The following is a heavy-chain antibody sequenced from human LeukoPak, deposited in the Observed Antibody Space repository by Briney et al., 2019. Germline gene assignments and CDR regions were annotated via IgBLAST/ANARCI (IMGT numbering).Heavy chain of an antibody. CDR2: ISSSGSTI. V-gene: IGHV3-48*03. D-gene: IGHD5-18*01. CDR1: GFTFSSYE. J-gene: IGHJ4*02. Sequence: PGGSLRLSCAASGFTFSSYEMNWVRQAPGKGLEWVSYISSSGSTIYYADSVKGRFTIYRANAKNSLYLQMNSLRAEDTAVYYCAGNPDTAMGQLDYWGQGTLVTVSS. CDR3: AGNPDTAMGQLDY.